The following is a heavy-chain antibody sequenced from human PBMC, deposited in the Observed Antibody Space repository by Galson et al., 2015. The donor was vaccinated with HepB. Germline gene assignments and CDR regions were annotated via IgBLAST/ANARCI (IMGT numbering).Heavy chain of an antibody. Sequence: SVKVSCKASGYTFTGYYMHWVRQAPGQGLEWMGWINPNSGGTSYAQKFQGRVTMTRDTSISTAYMELSRLRSDDTAVYYCAREAMVRGAINFDYWGQGTLVTVSS. V-gene: IGHV1-2*02. CDR2: INPNSGGT. CDR1: GYTFTGYY. CDR3: AREAMVRGAINFDY. J-gene: IGHJ4*02. D-gene: IGHD3-10*01.